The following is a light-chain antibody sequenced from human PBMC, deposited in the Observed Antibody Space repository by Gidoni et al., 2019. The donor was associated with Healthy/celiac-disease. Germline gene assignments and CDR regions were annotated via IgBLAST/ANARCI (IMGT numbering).Light chain of an antibody. CDR3: QQRSNWLT. J-gene: IGKJ4*01. V-gene: IGKV3-11*01. CDR1: QSVSSY. Sequence: IVLTQSPATLSLSPGERATLSCRASQSVSSYLAWYQQKPGQAPRLLIYAASNRATGIPARFSGSGSGTDFTLTLSSLEPEDFAVYYCQQRSNWLTFGGGTKVEIK. CDR2: AAS.